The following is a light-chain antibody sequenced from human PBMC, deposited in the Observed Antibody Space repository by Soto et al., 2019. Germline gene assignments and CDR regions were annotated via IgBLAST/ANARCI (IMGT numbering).Light chain of an antibody. J-gene: IGKJ2*01. CDR3: QQYNSYPYT. V-gene: IGKV1-5*01. CDR1: QSISSC. Sequence: DIQMTQSPSTLSASVGDRVTITCRASQSISSCLAWYQQKPAKAPKLLIYDASSLEGGVPSRFSGSGSGTDFTPTISSLQPDDFATYYCQQYNSYPYTFGQGTKLEIK. CDR2: DAS.